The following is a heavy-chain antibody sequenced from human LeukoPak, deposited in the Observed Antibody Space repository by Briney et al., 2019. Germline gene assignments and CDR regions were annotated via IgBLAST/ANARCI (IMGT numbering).Heavy chain of an antibody. J-gene: IGHJ3*02. CDR2: VYYSGRT. V-gene: IGHV4-61*01. D-gene: IGHD3-22*01. CDR1: GDSVRSDSHY. CDR3: VRETATYYYDSRGYYRQIEVFDI. Sequence: PSETLSLTCSVSGDSVRSDSHYWSWIRQPPGKGLEWIGNVYYSGRTANNPSLKSRVTISVDISKNQFSLQLNSVTAADTAVYYCVRETATYYYDSRGYYRQIEVFDIWGQGTPVIVSS.